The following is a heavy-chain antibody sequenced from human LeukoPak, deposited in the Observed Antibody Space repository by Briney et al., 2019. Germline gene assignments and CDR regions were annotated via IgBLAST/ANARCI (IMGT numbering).Heavy chain of an antibody. Sequence: SQTLSLTCAISGDSFSSNSGAWNWIRKSPSRGLEWLGRTYYRSKWYNGYAVSVKSRITINPDTSKNQFSLHLNSVTPEDAAVYYCVGGPGSLLHWGQGILITVSS. CDR2: TYYRSKWYN. CDR3: VGGPGSLLH. J-gene: IGHJ4*02. V-gene: IGHV6-1*01. CDR1: GDSFSSNSGA.